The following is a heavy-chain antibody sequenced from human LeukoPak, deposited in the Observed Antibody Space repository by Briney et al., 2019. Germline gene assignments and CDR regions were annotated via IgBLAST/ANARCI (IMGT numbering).Heavy chain of an antibody. CDR2: IYASGST. CDR3: ARDRRYASSNYYYYYMDV. D-gene: IGHD3-16*01. CDR1: GGSIITGNHY. J-gene: IGHJ6*03. Sequence: PSQTLSLTCTVSGGSIITGNHYWSWIRQPAGKGLEWIGRIYASGSTNYNPSLKSRVTISVDTSKNQFSLRLSSVTAADTAVYYCARDRRYASSNYYYYYMDVXXXGTTVTVSS. V-gene: IGHV4-61*02.